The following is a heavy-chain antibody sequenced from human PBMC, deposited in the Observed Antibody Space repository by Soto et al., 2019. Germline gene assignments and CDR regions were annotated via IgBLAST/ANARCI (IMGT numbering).Heavy chain of an antibody. Sequence: QVQLVQSGAEVKKPGASVKVSCKVSGYTLTELSMHWVRQAPGTGLEWMGGFDTEDGETIYAQQFQGSVTMTDDTSTDTAYVELSSLRSADMAVCYCATTYYVVVTDIGRGGWFDSWGQGTLVTVSS. CDR1: GYTLTELS. CDR2: FDTEDGET. D-gene: IGHD2-21*02. J-gene: IGHJ5*01. V-gene: IGHV1-24*01. CDR3: ATTYYVVVTDIGRGGWFDS.